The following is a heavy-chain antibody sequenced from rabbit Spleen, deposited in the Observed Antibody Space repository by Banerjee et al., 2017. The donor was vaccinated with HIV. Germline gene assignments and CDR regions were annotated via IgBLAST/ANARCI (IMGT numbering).Heavy chain of an antibody. CDR3: ASSYGSIGGYLNL. CDR2: IDPVFGIT. J-gene: IGHJ4*01. CDR1: GFTLSSYY. Sequence: EESGGGLVKPGASLTLSCTASGFTLSSYYMNWVRQAPGKGLEWIGYIDPVFGITYFANWVNGRFSISRENAQNTVFLQMTSLTAADTATYFCASSYGSIGGYLNLWGPGTLVTVS. V-gene: IGHV1S7*01. D-gene: IGHD1-1*01.